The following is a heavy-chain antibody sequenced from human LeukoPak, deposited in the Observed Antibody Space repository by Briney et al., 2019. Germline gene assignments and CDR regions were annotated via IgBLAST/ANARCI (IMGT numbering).Heavy chain of an antibody. D-gene: IGHD6-19*01. CDR2: ISYSGST. V-gene: IGHV4-39*07. CDR1: GGSISSSSYY. CDR3: AKASRESSGWYRYYGMDV. J-gene: IGHJ6*02. Sequence: SETLSLTCTVSGGSISSSSYYWGWIRQPPGKGLEWIGSISYSGSTYYNPSLKSRVTISVDTSKKQFSLKLSSVTAADTAVYYCAKASRESSGWYRYYGMDVWGQGTTVSVSS.